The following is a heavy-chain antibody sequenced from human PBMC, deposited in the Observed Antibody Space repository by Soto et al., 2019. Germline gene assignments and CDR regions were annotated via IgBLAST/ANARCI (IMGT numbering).Heavy chain of an antibody. J-gene: IGHJ4*02. CDR2: ITSSNTYI. CDR1: GFTFSSYS. D-gene: IGHD3-10*01. V-gene: IGHV3-21*01. CDR3: ARDTNYYASGSGVAF. Sequence: PGGSLRLSCVASGFTFSSYSMSWVRQAPGEGLQWVSSITSSNTYINYGDSVKGRFAISRDNAKNSLYLQMNSLRAEDTAVYFCARDTNYYASGSGVAFWGQGT.